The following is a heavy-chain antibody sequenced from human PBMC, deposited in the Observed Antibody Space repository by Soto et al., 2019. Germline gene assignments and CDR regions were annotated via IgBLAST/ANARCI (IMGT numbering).Heavy chain of an antibody. V-gene: IGHV3-23*04. Sequence: EVQLVESGGALVQPGGSLRLSCEASGFSFRDYGMSWVRQAPGKGLQWVAGIGGSGDTTNYADSVKGRFTISRDNSKNILYLQMNSLTAEDAAVYYCGKEPFVTVFGLVTFWGQGTLVSVSS. CDR3: GKEPFVTVFGLVTF. J-gene: IGHJ4*02. CDR1: GFSFRDYG. D-gene: IGHD3-3*01. CDR2: IGGSGDTT.